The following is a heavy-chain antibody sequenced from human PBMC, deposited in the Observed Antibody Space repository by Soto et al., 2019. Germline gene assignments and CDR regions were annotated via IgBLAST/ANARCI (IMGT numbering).Heavy chain of an antibody. CDR1: GGSISSYY. CDR3: ARKVLFDP. J-gene: IGHJ5*02. Sequence: LSLTCTVSGGSISSYYWSWIRQPPGKGLEWIGYIYYSGSTNYNPSLKSRVTISVDTSKNQFSLKLSSVTAADTAVYYCARKVLFDPWGQGTLVTVSS. CDR2: IYYSGST. V-gene: IGHV4-59*01.